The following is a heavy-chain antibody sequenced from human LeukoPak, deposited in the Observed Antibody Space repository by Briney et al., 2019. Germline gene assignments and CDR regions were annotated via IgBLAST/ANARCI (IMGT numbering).Heavy chain of an antibody. CDR3: AKVMWAYPGIAVADDY. CDR1: GFTFSNYW. CDR2: IKQDGSEK. Sequence: GSLRLSCAASGFTFSNYWMNWVRQAPGKGREWVANIKQDGSEKYYVDSVKGRFTISRDNAKNSLYLQMNSLRAEDTAVYYCAKVMWAYPGIAVADDYWGQGTLVTVSS. J-gene: IGHJ4*02. D-gene: IGHD6-19*01. V-gene: IGHV3-7*01.